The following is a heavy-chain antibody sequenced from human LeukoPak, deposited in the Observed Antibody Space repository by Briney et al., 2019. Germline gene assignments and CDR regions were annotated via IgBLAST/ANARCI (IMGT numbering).Heavy chain of an antibody. CDR3: ARATDASSGYFWFDP. J-gene: IGHJ5*02. Sequence: SETLSLTCSVSGGSISGYYWSWIRQSPGKGLEWIAYVYYSGSTNYNPSLKSRVTISVDTSKNQFSLKLSSVTAADTAMYYCARATDASSGYFWFDPWGQGTLVTVSS. CDR2: VYYSGST. D-gene: IGHD3-22*01. V-gene: IGHV4-59*01. CDR1: GGSISGYY.